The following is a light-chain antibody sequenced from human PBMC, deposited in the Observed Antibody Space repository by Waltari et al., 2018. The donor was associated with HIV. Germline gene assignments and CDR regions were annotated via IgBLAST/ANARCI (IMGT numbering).Light chain of an antibody. CDR3: QHTYSIPFT. Sequence: DIQMTHSPSSLSASVGDRITISCRASQSISSFLNWYRQKPGKAPKLLIYAASSLQSGVPSRFSGGGSGTGFTLTISSLQPEDFATYYCQHTYSIPFTFGPGTRVDIK. CDR2: AAS. CDR1: QSISSF. J-gene: IGKJ3*01. V-gene: IGKV1-39*01.